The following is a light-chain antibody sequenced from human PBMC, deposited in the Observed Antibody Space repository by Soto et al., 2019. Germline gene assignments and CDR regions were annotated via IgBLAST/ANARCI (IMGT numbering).Light chain of an antibody. CDR3: QQGYNFPRA. CDR2: GAF. J-gene: IGKJ1*01. CDR1: QSVSSN. V-gene: IGKV3-15*01. Sequence: EIVMTQSPVTLSVSPGERATLSCRASQSVSSNLAWYQQKPGQAPSLLIYGAFTRATGIPARFSGTGSETEFTLTINSLQPEDFATYFCQQGYNFPRAFGQGTKVDIK.